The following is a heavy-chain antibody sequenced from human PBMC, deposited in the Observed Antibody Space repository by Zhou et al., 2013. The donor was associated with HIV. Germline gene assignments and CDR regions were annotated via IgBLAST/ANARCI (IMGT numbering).Heavy chain of an antibody. V-gene: IGHV4-4*09. J-gene: IGHJ2*01. Sequence: QVQLQESGPGLVKPSETLSLTCTVSGGSLSRYHWSWIRQPPGKGLEWIGYISASGSTKYNPSLKSRVTISVDASKNQFSLNLPSVTAADTALYFCARDSYYHWYFDLWGRGTLVTVSS. CDR1: GGSLSRYH. CDR3: ARDSYYHWYFDL. D-gene: IGHD3-10*01. CDR2: ISASGST.